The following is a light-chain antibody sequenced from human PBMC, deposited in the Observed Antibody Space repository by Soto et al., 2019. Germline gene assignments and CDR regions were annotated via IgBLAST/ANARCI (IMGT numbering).Light chain of an antibody. Sequence: DIQMTQSPSSLSASIGDRVTISCRASQGISNDLAWYQQKPGKVPYLLIYAASPSLSGVPSRFRGSGSGTDFTLTISSLQPEDVASYYCQNYNSAPRTFGQGTKVDIK. V-gene: IGKV1-27*01. CDR1: QGISND. CDR2: AAS. J-gene: IGKJ1*01. CDR3: QNYNSAPRT.